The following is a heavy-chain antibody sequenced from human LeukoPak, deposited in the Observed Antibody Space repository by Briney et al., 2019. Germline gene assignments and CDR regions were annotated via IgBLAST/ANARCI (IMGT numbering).Heavy chain of an antibody. CDR3: ARGLETGDDDY. CDR2: INSDESRT. D-gene: IGHD7-27*01. Sequence: GGSLRLSCAASGFTFSSYWMHWVRQAPGKGLVWVSRINSDESRTSYADSVKGRFTISRDNAKNTLYLQMNSLRAKDTAVYYCARGLETGDDDYWGQGTLVTVSS. V-gene: IGHV3-74*01. CDR1: GFTFSSYW. J-gene: IGHJ4*02.